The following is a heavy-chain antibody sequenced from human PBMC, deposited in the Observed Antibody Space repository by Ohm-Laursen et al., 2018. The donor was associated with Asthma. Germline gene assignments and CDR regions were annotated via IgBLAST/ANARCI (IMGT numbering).Heavy chain of an antibody. Sequence: SLRLSCAASGFTFSSYGMHWVRQAPGKGLEWVAVISYDGSNKYYADSVKGRFTISRDNSKNTLYLQMNSLRAEDTAVYYCAKEPHVSDGLGAFDIWGQGTMVTVSS. J-gene: IGHJ3*02. V-gene: IGHV3-30*18. CDR2: ISYDGSNK. CDR3: AKEPHVSDGLGAFDI. D-gene: IGHD6-19*01. CDR1: GFTFSSYG.